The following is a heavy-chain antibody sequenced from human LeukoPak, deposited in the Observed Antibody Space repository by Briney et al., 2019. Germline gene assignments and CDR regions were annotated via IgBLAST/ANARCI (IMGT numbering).Heavy chain of an antibody. CDR1: GFTFSNYW. D-gene: IGHD3-22*01. Sequence: GGSLRLSCAATGFTFSNYWMTWIRQAPGKGLEGVANIKQDGIEKYYVDSVEGRFTVSRDNTKNSLFLQMHSLRAEDTAVCYCARGSSGYYCDHFQTWGQGSLVTVSS. CDR2: IKQDGIEK. V-gene: IGHV3-7*01. J-gene: IGHJ1*01. CDR3: ARGSSGYYCDHFQT.